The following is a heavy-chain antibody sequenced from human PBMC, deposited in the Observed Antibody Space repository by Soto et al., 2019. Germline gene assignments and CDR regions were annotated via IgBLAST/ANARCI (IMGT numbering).Heavy chain of an antibody. V-gene: IGHV3-15*01. Sequence: EVQLVESGGGLVKPGGSLRLSCAASGFTFSNAWMSWVRQAPGKGLEWVGRIKSKTDGGTTDYAAPVKGRLTISRDDSKNTLYLQMNSLKTEDTAVYYCTTGSGYCSSTSCYNNWFDPWGQGTLVTVSS. J-gene: IGHJ5*02. CDR1: GFTFSNAW. CDR2: IKSKTDGGTT. D-gene: IGHD2-2*02. CDR3: TTGSGYCSSTSCYNNWFDP.